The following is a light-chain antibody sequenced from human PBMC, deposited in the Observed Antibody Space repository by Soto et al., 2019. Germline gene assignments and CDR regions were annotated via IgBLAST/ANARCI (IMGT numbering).Light chain of an antibody. CDR1: QSVRSNY. CDR2: DAS. J-gene: IGKJ4*01. V-gene: IGKV3-20*01. Sequence: IVLTQSPGTLSLSPGERATLSCRASQSVRSNYLAWYQQKPGQAPRFLIYDASSRATGIPDRLSGSGSGTDFTLTISRLEPEDFAVYYCQQYGSSPLTFGGGTKV. CDR3: QQYGSSPLT.